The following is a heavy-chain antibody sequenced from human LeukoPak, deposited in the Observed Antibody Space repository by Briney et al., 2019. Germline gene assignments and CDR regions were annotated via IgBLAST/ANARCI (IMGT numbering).Heavy chain of an antibody. CDR1: GGTFSSYA. D-gene: IGHD4-17*01. J-gene: IGHJ4*02. V-gene: IGHV1-69*13. Sequence: ASVKVSCKASGGTFSSYAISWVRQAPGQGLEWMGGIIPIFGTANYAQKFQGRVTITADESTSTAYMELSSLRSEDTAVYYCARAQSVGYYGAFDYWGQGTLVTVSS. CDR2: IIPIFGTA. CDR3: ARAQSVGYYGAFDY.